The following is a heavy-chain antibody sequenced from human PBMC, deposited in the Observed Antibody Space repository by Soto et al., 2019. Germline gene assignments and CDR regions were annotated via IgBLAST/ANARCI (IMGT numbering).Heavy chain of an antibody. CDR3: ARGSREVDTAMVPDY. D-gene: IGHD5-18*01. V-gene: IGHV1-2*02. Sequence: ASVEVFCKASGYTFTGYYMHWVRQAPGQGLEWMGWINPKSGGTNYEQKFQGRVTMTRDTSISTAYMELSRLSSDDTAVYYCARGSREVDTAMVPDYWGQG. CDR1: GYTFTGYY. CDR2: INPKSGGT. J-gene: IGHJ4*02.